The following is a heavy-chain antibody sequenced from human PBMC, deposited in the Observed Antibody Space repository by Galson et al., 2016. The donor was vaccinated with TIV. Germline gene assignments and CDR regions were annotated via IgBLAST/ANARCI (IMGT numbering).Heavy chain of an antibody. V-gene: IGHV3-53*05. J-gene: IGHJ2*01. CDR2: IYSEGNT. CDR3: ARDYL. CDR1: GFSVTYKY. Sequence: SLRLSCAASGFSVTYKYMAWVRQAPGKGLEWVSVIYSEGNTYYADSVKGRFSISRDDSKLYLQLNNPTIEDTAIYYCARDYLWGRGTLVTVSS.